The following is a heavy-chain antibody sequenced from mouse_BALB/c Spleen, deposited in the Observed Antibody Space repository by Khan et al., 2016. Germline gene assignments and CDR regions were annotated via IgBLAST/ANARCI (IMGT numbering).Heavy chain of an antibody. J-gene: IGHJ4*01. CDR2: IWGGGST. V-gene: IGHV2-6-4*01. D-gene: IGHD2-10*01. Sequence: QVQLKESGPGLVAPSQSLSITCTVSGISLYRYSVHWVHQPPGKGLEWLGMIWGGGSTDYNSALKSRLTISKDNSKSQVFLKMNSLQTDDTAVYFCARSLLWPAMDYWGQGTSVIVSS. CDR3: ARSLLWPAMDY. CDR1: GISLYRYS.